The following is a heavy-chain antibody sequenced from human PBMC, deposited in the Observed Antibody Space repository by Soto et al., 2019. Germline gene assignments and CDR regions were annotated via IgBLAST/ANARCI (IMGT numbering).Heavy chain of an antibody. Sequence: GGSLRLSCAASGFTFSTYNMNWVRQAPGKGLEWVSSISSSSSYIYYADSVKGRFTISRDNAKNSLFLQMNSLRVEDTAVYYCARTLSGYDISDYWGRGTLVTVSS. V-gene: IGHV3-21*01. CDR3: ARTLSGYDISDY. D-gene: IGHD5-12*01. J-gene: IGHJ4*02. CDR1: GFTFSTYN. CDR2: ISSSSSYI.